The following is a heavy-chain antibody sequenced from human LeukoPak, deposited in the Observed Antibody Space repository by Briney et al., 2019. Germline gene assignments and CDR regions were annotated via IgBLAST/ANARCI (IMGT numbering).Heavy chain of an antibody. V-gene: IGHV1-69*13. J-gene: IGHJ5*02. Sequence: ASVKVSCKASGYTFTSYGISWVRQAPGQGLEWMGGIIPIFGTANYAQKFQGRVTITADESTSTAYMELSSLRSEDTAVYYCARAGPITIFGVVINNWFDPWGQGTLVTVSS. CDR3: ARAGPITIFGVVINNWFDP. D-gene: IGHD3-3*01. CDR1: GYTFTSYG. CDR2: IIPIFGTA.